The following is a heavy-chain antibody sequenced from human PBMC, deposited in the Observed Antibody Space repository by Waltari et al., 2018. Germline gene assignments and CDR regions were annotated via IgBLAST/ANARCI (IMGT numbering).Heavy chain of an antibody. V-gene: IGHV1-69*05. Sequence: QVQLVQSGAEVKKPGSSVKVSCKASGGTFSSYAISWVRQAPGQGLEWMGGIIPIVGTANYAQKFQGRVTITTDESTSTAYMELSSLRAEDTALYYCAKDKSYDGAAFDIWGQGTMVTVSS. CDR3: AKDKSYDGAAFDI. CDR2: IIPIVGTA. D-gene: IGHD5-18*01. CDR1: GGTFSSYA. J-gene: IGHJ3*02.